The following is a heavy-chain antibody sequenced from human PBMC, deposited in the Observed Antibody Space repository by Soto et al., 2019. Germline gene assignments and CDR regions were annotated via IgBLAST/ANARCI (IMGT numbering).Heavy chain of an antibody. CDR1: GFTFSSYA. Sequence: PGGSLRLSCAASGFTFSSYAMHWVRQAPGKGLEWVAVISYDGSNKYYADSVKGRFTISRDNSKNTLYLQMNSLRAEDTAVYYFARDNDSGYFYYYYYYGMDVWGQGTTVTVSS. CDR3: ARDNDSGYFYYYYYYGMDV. V-gene: IGHV3-30-3*01. J-gene: IGHJ6*02. D-gene: IGHD5-12*01. CDR2: ISYDGSNK.